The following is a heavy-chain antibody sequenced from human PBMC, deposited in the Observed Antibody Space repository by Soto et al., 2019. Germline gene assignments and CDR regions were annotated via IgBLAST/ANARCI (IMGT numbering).Heavy chain of an antibody. V-gene: IGHV3-30-3*01. CDR1: GFTFSSYA. J-gene: IGHJ4*02. Sequence: GGSLRLSCAASGFTFSSYAMHWVRQAPGKGLEWVAVISYDGSNKYYADSVKGRFTISRDNSKNTLYLQMNSLRAEDTAVYYCARDFITGTRSYFDHWGQGTLVTVSS. CDR3: ARDFITGTRSYFDH. CDR2: ISYDGSNK. D-gene: IGHD1-7*01.